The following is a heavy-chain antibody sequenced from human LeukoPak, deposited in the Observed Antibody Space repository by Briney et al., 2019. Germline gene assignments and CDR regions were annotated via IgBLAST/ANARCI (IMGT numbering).Heavy chain of an antibody. CDR3: TTDRHYYDSSGYSAYYLRYFDY. J-gene: IGHJ4*02. Sequence: GGALRLSCAASGFTFSKAWMTWVRQAPGKGLEWVGRIKSKTAGGTTDYAAPVKGRFTISRDDSKNTLYLQMNSLKTEDTAVYYCTTDRHYYDSSGYSAYYLRYFDYWGQGTLVTVSS. CDR1: GFTFSKAW. V-gene: IGHV3-15*01. CDR2: IKSKTAGGTT. D-gene: IGHD3-22*01.